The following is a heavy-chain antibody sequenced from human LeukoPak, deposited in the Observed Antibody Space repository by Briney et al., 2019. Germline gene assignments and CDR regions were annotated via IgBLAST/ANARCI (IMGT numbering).Heavy chain of an antibody. CDR2: INHSGST. Sequence: SETLSLTCSVSGYSTSSGFYWGWIRQPPGKGLEWIGEINHSGSTNYNPSLKSRVTISVDTSKNQFSLKLSSVTAADTAVYYCARRGRGSKAFDIWGQGTMVTVSS. CDR3: ARRGRGSKAFDI. CDR1: GYSTSSGFY. V-gene: IGHV4-38-2*02. J-gene: IGHJ3*02. D-gene: IGHD2-15*01.